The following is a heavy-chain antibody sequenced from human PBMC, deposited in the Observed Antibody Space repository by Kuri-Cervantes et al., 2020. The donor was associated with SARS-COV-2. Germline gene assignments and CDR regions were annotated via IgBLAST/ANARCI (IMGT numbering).Heavy chain of an antibody. J-gene: IGHJ3*02. Sequence: ASVKVSCKASGYTFTSYGISWVRQAPGQGLEWMGWISAYNGNTNYAQKLQGRVTITADKSTSTAYMELSSLRSEDTAVYYCASCIAAAVVDAFDIWGQGTMVTVSS. D-gene: IGHD6-13*01. V-gene: IGHV1-18*01. CDR1: GYTFTSYG. CDR2: ISAYNGNT. CDR3: ASCIAAAVVDAFDI.